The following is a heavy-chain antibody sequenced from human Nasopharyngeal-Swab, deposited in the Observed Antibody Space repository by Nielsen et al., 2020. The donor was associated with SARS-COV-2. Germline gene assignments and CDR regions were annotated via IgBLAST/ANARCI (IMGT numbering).Heavy chain of an antibody. V-gene: IGHV4-39*01. CDR3: ARHSRVTTVVVVTLFDY. D-gene: IGHD3-22*01. CDR1: GASITDNNYY. Sequence: SETLSLTCTVSGASITDNNYYWAWIRQPPGKGLEWIGSITYRGPTFYNPSLKSRVSISVDASQNPFSLNLWSVTAADTAVFYCARHSRVTTVVVVTLFDYWGRGSLVTVSS. CDR2: ITYRGPT. J-gene: IGHJ4*02.